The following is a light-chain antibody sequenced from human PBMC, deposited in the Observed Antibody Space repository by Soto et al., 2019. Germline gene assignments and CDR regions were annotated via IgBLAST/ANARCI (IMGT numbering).Light chain of an antibody. Sequence: EIVLTQSPGTLSLSPGDRATLSCRASQSVTSSFLAWYQQKPGQAPRLLIYGASSRATGIPDRFSGSGSGTDFTLTISRLEPEDFAVYYCQQFGGSPTFGPGTKVDFK. CDR2: GAS. V-gene: IGKV3-20*01. CDR1: QSVTSSF. CDR3: QQFGGSPT. J-gene: IGKJ3*01.